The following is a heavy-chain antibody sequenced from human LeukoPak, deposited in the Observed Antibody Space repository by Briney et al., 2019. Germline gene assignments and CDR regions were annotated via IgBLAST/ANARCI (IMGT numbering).Heavy chain of an antibody. CDR1: GFTFSSYW. Sequence: PGGSLRLSCAASGFTFSSYWMSWVRQAPGKGLEWVANIKQDGSEKYYVDSVKGRFTISRDNAKNSLYLQMNSLRAEDTAVYYCARDSSSSWSLDYFDYWGQGTLVTVSS. CDR2: IKQDGSEK. V-gene: IGHV3-7*01. D-gene: IGHD6-13*01. J-gene: IGHJ4*02. CDR3: ARDSSSSWSLDYFDY.